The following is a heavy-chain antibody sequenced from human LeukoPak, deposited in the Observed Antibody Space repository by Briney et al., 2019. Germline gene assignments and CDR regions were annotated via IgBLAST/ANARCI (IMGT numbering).Heavy chain of an antibody. CDR3: ARGVYIAAAQYAY. V-gene: IGHV4-59*01. CDR1: GGSISSYY. CDR2: IYYSGTT. D-gene: IGHD6-13*01. J-gene: IGHJ4*02. Sequence: SETLSLTCTVSGGSISSYYWSWIRQPPGKGLEWIGYIYYSGTTNYNPSLESRVTISVDTSKNQFSLKLSSVTAADTVVYYCARGVYIAAAQYAYWGQGTLVTVSS.